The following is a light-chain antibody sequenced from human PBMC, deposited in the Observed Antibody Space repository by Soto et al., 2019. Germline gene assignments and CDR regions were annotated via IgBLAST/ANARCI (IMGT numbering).Light chain of an antibody. CDR2: AAS. J-gene: IGKJ5*01. CDR3: QKYNSALSST. V-gene: IGKV1-27*01. Sequence: DIQMTQSPSSLSASVGDRVTITCRASQGISNYLAWYQQKPGKVPKLLIYAASTLQSGVPSRFSGSGSGTDFTLTISSRQPEDVATYYCQKYNSALSSTFVQGTRLEMK. CDR1: QGISNY.